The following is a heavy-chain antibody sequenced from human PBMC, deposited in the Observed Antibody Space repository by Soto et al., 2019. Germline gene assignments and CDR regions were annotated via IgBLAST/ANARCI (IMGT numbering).Heavy chain of an antibody. CDR1: GGSISSYY. CDR2: IYYSGST. D-gene: IGHD6-19*01. CDR3: ARVVAVAGLNWFDP. Sequence: PSETLSLTCTVSGGSISSYYWSWIRQPPGKGLEWIGYIYYSGSTNYNPSLKSRVTISVDTSKNQFSLKLSSVTAADTAVYYCARVVAVAGLNWFDPWGQGTLVTVPQ. J-gene: IGHJ5*02. V-gene: IGHV4-59*01.